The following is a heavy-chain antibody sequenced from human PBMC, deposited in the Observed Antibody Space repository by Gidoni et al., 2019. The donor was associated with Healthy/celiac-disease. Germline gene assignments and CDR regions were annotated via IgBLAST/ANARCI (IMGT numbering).Heavy chain of an antibody. D-gene: IGHD1-26*01. CDR2: ISSSGSTI. CDR3: ARGEWELGTRKSAEYFQH. V-gene: IGHV3-11*01. J-gene: IGHJ1*01. CDR1: GFTFSDYY. Sequence: QVQLVESGGGLVKPGGSLRLSCAASGFTFSDYYRSWIRQAPGQGLEWVSYISSSGSTIYYADSVKGRFTISRDNAKNSLYLQMNSLRAEDTAVYYCARGEWELGTRKSAEYFQHWGQGTLVTVSS.